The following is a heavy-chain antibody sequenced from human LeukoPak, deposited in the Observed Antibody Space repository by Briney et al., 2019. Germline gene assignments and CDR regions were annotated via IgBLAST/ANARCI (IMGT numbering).Heavy chain of an antibody. CDR2: IYYSGST. CDR3: ARDSSSSRGRAFDI. CDR1: GGSISSYY. J-gene: IGHJ3*02. V-gene: IGHV4-59*01. Sequence: SGTLSLTCTVSGGSISSYYWSWIRQPPGKGLEWIGYIYYSGSTNYNPSLKSRVTISVDTSKNQFSLKLSSVTAADTAVYYCARDSSSSRGRAFDIWGQGTMVTVSS. D-gene: IGHD6-13*01.